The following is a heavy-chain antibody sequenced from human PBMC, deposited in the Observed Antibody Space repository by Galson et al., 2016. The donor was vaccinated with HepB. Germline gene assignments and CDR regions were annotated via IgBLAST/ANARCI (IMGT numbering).Heavy chain of an antibody. CDR1: GFTFGDYA. CDR2: IRSKAYGGTI. CDR3: GTTIYYYYGMDV. D-gene: IGHD1-1*01. Sequence: SLRLSCAASGFTFGDYALSWVRQAPGKGLEWVGFIRSKAYGGTIEYAASVKGRFTISRDDSKSIAYLQMNSLETEDTAVYYCGTTIYYYYGMDVWGQGTTVTVSS. V-gene: IGHV3-49*04. J-gene: IGHJ6*02.